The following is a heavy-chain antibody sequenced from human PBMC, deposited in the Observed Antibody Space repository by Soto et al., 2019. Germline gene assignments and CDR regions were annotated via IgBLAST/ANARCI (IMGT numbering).Heavy chain of an antibody. CDR1: GDSISSGGYC. Sequence: QVQLQESGPGLVKPSQTLSLTCTVSGDSISSGGYCWSWIRQLPGKGLEWIGFIYSRGNTHYNPSLKSRVTLSIDTSKNQFSLNLNSVTAADTAVYFCARGLKGELLAFVSWGQGTLVTVSS. V-gene: IGHV4-31*03. CDR3: ARGLKGELLAFVS. J-gene: IGHJ5*01. CDR2: IYSRGNT. D-gene: IGHD3-10*01.